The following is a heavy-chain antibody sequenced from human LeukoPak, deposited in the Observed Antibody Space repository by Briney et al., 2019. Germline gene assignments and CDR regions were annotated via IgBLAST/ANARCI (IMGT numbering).Heavy chain of an antibody. CDR3: VRFTLGELQLYYFDD. D-gene: IGHD3-10*01. Sequence: PSPTLSLTCAVSAGSISIGGYSSSWLRQPPGKGLEWIGYIDHSGSTYYNSSSKGRVTISVGRSKYQFSLKLSCVTAAETAVYYCVRFTLGELQLYYFDDWGQGTLVTVSS. CDR2: IDHSGST. CDR1: AGSISIGGYS. J-gene: IGHJ4*02. V-gene: IGHV4-30-2*01.